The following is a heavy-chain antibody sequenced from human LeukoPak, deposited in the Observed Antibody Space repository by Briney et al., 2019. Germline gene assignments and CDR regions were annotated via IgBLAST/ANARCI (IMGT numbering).Heavy chain of an antibody. Sequence: GGSLRLSCAASGFAFSTYSMNWVRQAPGKGLEWVLSISAGSSFISYTDSLKGRFTISRDDAKNSLFLQMSSLRAEDTAVYYCARRYCSGGSCYESFDLWGQGTLVTVSS. J-gene: IGHJ4*02. CDR1: GFAFSTYS. CDR3: ARRYCSGGSCYESFDL. V-gene: IGHV3-21*01. D-gene: IGHD2-15*01. CDR2: ISAGSSFI.